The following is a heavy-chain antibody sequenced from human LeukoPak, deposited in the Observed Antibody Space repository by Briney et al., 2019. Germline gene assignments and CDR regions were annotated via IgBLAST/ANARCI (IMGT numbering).Heavy chain of an antibody. CDR3: AREIDRDGYNRFFDY. D-gene: IGHD5-24*01. CDR1: GYTFTTYV. J-gene: IGHJ4*02. V-gene: IGHV1-3*01. CDR2: INAGNENT. Sequence: ASVKVSCKASGYTFTTYVMHWVRQAPGQRLEWMGWINAGNENTRYSRKFQGRVTITRDTSASTAFMDLTSLRSEDTAIYYCAREIDRDGYNRFFDYWGQGTLVTVSS.